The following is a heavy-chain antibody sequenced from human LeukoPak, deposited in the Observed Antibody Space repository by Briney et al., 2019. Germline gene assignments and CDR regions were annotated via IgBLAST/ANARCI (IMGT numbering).Heavy chain of an antibody. V-gene: IGHV3-23*01. CDR1: GFTFSSYA. CDR2: ISGSGGST. Sequence: GGSLRLSCAASGFTFSSYAMSWVRQAPGKGLEWVSAISGSGGSTYYADSVKGRFTISRDNSKNTLYLQMNSLRAEDTAVYYCAKGRNDFLSGYPSYGMDVWGQGTTVTVSS. CDR3: AKGRNDFLSGYPSYGMDV. J-gene: IGHJ6*02. D-gene: IGHD3-3*01.